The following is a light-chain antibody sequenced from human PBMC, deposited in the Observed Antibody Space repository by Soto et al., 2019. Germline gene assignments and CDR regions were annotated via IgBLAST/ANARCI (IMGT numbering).Light chain of an antibody. CDR1: QSVSSSY. Sequence: EIVLTQSPGTLSLSPGERATLSCRASQSVSSSYLAWYQQEPGQAPRLLIYGASSRATGIPDRFSGSGSGTDFTLTISRLEPEDFAVYYCQQYGSSHGWTFGQGTKVDIK. CDR3: QQYGSSHGWT. CDR2: GAS. J-gene: IGKJ1*01. V-gene: IGKV3-20*01.